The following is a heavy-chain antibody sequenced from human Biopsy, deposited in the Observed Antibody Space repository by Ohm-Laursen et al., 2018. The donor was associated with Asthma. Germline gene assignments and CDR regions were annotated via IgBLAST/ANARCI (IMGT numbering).Heavy chain of an antibody. CDR3: AKVRSDWVITESFDY. CDR1: GFKFDEYT. D-gene: IGHD3-22*01. CDR2: ISWNSATI. J-gene: IGHJ4*02. V-gene: IGHV3-9*01. Sequence: SLTLSCAGSGFKFDEYTMHWVRQAPGKGLEWVSGISWNSATIGYADSVEGRFTISRDNAKNSVFLHMDSLRPEDTAFYYCAKVRSDWVITESFDYWGQGVLVTVSS.